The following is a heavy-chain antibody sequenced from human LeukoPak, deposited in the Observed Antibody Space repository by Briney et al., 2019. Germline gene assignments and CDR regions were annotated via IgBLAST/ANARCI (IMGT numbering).Heavy chain of an antibody. J-gene: IGHJ4*02. Sequence: GGSLRLSCAASGFTFSSYGMSWVRQAPGKGLEWVSAISGSGGSTYYADSVKGRFTISRDNAKNSLYLQMNSLRAEDTAVYYCAVGYSYGYVIDYWGQGTLVTVSS. D-gene: IGHD5-18*01. CDR2: ISGSGGST. V-gene: IGHV3-23*01. CDR3: AVGYSYGYVIDY. CDR1: GFTFSSYG.